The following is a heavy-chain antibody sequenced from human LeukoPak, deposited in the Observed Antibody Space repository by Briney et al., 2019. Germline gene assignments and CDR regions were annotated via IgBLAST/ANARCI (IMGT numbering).Heavy chain of an antibody. CDR1: GFTFNTYA. Sequence: GGSLRLSCAASGFTFNTYAMSWVRQAPGKGLEWVSGIGTSGSGTYYADSVKGRFTISRDNSKNSLYLLMNNLRAGDTAIYYCAKRNNREFDYWGQGTLVAVSS. CDR2: IGTSGSGT. J-gene: IGHJ4*02. CDR3: AKRNNREFDY. D-gene: IGHD1-14*01. V-gene: IGHV3-23*01.